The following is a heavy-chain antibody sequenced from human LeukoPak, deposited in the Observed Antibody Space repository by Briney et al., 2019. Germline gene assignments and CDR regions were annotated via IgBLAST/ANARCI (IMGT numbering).Heavy chain of an antibody. CDR2: ISGSGGST. CDR3: ARDTTDGYNGGLDY. J-gene: IGHJ4*02. CDR1: GFTFSSYG. Sequence: PGGSLRLSCAASGFTFSSYGMSWVRQAPGRGLEWVSTISGSGGSTYYADSVKGRFTISRDNSKNTLYLQMNSLRAEDTAVYYCARDTTDGYNGGLDYWGQGTLVTVSS. V-gene: IGHV3-23*01. D-gene: IGHD5-24*01.